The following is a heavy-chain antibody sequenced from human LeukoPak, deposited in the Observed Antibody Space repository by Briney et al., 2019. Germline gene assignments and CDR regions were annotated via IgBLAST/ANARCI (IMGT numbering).Heavy chain of an antibody. D-gene: IGHD3-3*01. J-gene: IGHJ4*02. CDR1: GGSISSYY. CDR3: ARAGFWSGYQKVVDY. V-gene: IGHV4-59*01. CDR2: IYYSGST. Sequence: PSETLSLTCTVSGGSISSYYWSWIRQPPGKGLEWIRYIYYSGSTNYSPSLKSRVTISVDTSKNQFSLKLSSVTAADTAAYYCARAGFWSGYQKVVDYWGQGTLVTVSS.